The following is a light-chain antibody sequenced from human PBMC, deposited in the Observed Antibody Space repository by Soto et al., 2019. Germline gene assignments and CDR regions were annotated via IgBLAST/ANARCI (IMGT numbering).Light chain of an antibody. CDR3: QPYNNWPPWT. CDR2: GAS. CDR1: QSVSSN. Sequence: EIVMTQSPATLSVSPGERATLSCRASQSVSSNLAWYQQKPGQAPRRLIYGASTRATGIPARISGSGSGTEFTLTISSLQSEDFAVYYWQPYNNWPPWTFGQGTKVEIK. J-gene: IGKJ1*01. V-gene: IGKV3-15*01.